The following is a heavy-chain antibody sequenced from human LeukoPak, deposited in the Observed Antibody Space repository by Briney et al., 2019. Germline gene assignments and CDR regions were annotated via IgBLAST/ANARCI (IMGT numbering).Heavy chain of an antibody. CDR2: IYYSGST. V-gene: IGHV4-39*01. Sequence: SWVTLSLTCTVSGGSISSSSYYWGWLRHPPGKGLEWIGSIYYSGSTYYNPSLKSRVTISVDTSKNQFSLKLSSVTAADTAVYYCARAYSSGWDFDYWGQGTLVTVSS. CDR3: ARAYSSGWDFDY. D-gene: IGHD6-19*01. J-gene: IGHJ4*02. CDR1: GGSISSSSYY.